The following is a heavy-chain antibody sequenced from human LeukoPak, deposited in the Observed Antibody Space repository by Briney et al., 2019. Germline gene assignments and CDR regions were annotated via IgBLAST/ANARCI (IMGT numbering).Heavy chain of an antibody. D-gene: IGHD3-10*01. V-gene: IGHV3-73*01. Sequence: PGGSLKLSCVASGFNVDVSTIHWVRHTSGKGLEWVGHIKGNRDNYATAYAVSVEGRFTLSRDSSTTTVYLQMNSLKAADTAVSYCTRQLPQVPCWFRPWGQGTLVIVSS. J-gene: IGHJ5*01. CDR1: GFNVDVST. CDR2: IKGNRDNYAT. CDR3: TRQLPQVPCWFRP.